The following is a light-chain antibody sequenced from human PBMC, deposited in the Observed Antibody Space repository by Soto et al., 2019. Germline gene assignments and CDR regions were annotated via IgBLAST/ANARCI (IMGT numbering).Light chain of an antibody. CDR1: QSISTW. Sequence: DIQMTQSPSTLSASVGDRVTITCRASQSISTWLACYQQKPGKAPKLLIYSASDLESGVPSRFSGSGFGTEFTLTITSLQPDDFATYYCQQYNSYSTFGPATFGQGTKV. CDR3: QQYNSYSTFGPAT. CDR2: SAS. J-gene: IGKJ1*01. V-gene: IGKV1-5*03.